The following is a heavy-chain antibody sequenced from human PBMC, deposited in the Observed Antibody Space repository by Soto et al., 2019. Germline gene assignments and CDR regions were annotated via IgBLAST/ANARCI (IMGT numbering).Heavy chain of an antibody. D-gene: IGHD3-10*01. V-gene: IGHV1-3*01. CDR3: ARGFPMVLGVTKRDNWFDP. J-gene: IGHJ5*02. CDR1: GYTFTSYA. Sequence: GASVKVSCKASGYTFTSYAMHWVRQAPGQRIEWMGWINAGNGNTKYSQKFQGRVTITRDTSASTAYMELSSLRSEDTAVYYCARGFPMVLGVTKRDNWFDPWGQGTLVTVSS. CDR2: INAGNGNT.